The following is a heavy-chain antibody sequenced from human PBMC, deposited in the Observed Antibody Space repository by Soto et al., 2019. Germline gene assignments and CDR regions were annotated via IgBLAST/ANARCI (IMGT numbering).Heavy chain of an antibody. CDR2: IYYSGST. D-gene: IGHD6-13*01. CDR1: GGSISSSSYY. CDR3: ARHEDIAAADNWFDP. Sequence: SETLSLTCTVSGGSISSSSYYWGWIRQPPGKGLEWIGSIYYSGSTYYNPSLKSRVTISVDTSKNQFSLKLSSVTAADTAVYNCARHEDIAAADNWFDPWGQGTLVTVSS. J-gene: IGHJ5*02. V-gene: IGHV4-39*01.